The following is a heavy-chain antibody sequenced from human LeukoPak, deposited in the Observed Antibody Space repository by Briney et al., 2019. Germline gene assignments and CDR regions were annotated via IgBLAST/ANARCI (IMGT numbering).Heavy chain of an antibody. J-gene: IGHJ6*02. CDR2: ISYDGSNK. D-gene: IGHD3-3*01. Sequence: PGGSLRLSCAVSGLTFSSHWMTWVRQAPGKGLEWVAVISYDGSNKCYADSVKGRFTISRDNSKNTLYLQMNSLRAEDTAVYYCAKDLHYDFWSGPSGRYGMDVWGQGTTVTVSS. CDR3: AKDLHYDFWSGPSGRYGMDV. CDR1: GLTFSSHW. V-gene: IGHV3-30*18.